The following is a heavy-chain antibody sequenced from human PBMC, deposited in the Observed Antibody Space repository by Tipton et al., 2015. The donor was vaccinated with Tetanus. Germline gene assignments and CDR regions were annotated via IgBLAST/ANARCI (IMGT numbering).Heavy chain of an antibody. D-gene: IGHD3-16*01. Sequence: SLRLSCAASGITISRSWMIWVRQAPGKGLEFVAKINPDGSHKDYVDSVTGRFSISRDNAKNSLFLQMNSLRAEDTAVYYCASGGTLDYWGQGTMVTVSS. CDR2: INPDGSHK. V-gene: IGHV3-7*01. CDR1: GITISRSW. CDR3: ASGGTLDY. J-gene: IGHJ4*02.